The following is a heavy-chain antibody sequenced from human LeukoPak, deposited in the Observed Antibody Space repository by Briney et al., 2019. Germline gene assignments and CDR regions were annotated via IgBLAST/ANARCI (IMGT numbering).Heavy chain of an antibody. CDR3: ARFEAGTGPFDH. V-gene: IGHV3-66*01. Sequence: GGSLRLSCAASGFTVSSMHMSWVRQAPGKGLDWVSVIYGGGSTHYADSVKGRFTISRDNSKNTLYLQMNILRVEDTAVYYSARFEAGTGPFDHWGQGTLVTVSS. CDR1: GFTVSSMH. J-gene: IGHJ4*02. CDR2: IYGGGST. D-gene: IGHD6-19*01.